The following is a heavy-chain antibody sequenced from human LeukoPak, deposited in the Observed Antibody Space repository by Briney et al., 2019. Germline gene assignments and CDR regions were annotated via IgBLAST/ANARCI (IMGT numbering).Heavy chain of an antibody. V-gene: IGHV3-33*01. CDR1: GFSFSSHG. D-gene: IGHD2-2*01. CDR3: ARDDCSTTLCYAS. Sequence: GTSLRLSCAASGFSFSSHGFHWVRQAPGKGLEWVAVIWYDGSKIYYADSVRGRFTISRDNSKNTLYLQMNSLRAEDTAVYYCARDDCSTTLCYASWGQGTLVTVSS. CDR2: IWYDGSKI. J-gene: IGHJ5*02.